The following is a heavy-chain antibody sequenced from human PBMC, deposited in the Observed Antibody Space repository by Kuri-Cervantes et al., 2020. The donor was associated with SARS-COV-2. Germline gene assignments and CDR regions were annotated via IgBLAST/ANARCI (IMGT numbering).Heavy chain of an antibody. J-gene: IGHJ2*01. V-gene: IGHV4-34*01. CDR2: INHSGST. D-gene: IGHD6-19*01. CDR1: GGSFSDYY. CDR3: ARGRIGYSSGWSYWYFDL. Sequence: SETLSLTCAVYGGSFSDYYWSWIRQPPGKGLEWIGEINHSGSTNYNPSLKSRVTISVDTSKNQFSLKLSSVTAADTAVYYCARGRIGYSSGWSYWYFDLWGRGTLVTVSS.